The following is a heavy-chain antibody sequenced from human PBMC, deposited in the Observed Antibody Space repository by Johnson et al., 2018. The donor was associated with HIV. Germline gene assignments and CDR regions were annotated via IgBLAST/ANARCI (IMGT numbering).Heavy chain of an antibody. V-gene: IGHV3-9*01. CDR2: ISWNSGSI. CDR1: GFTFDDYA. D-gene: IGHD3-10*01. CDR3: AKDIGPSGSGSYS. J-gene: IGHJ3*01. Sequence: VQLVESGGGVVQPGRSLRLSCAASGFTFDDYAMHWVRHAPGKGLEWVSGISWNSGSIGYAESVKGRFTISRDNAKNSLYLQMNSLRAEDTALYYCAKDIGPSGSGSYSWGQGTMVTVSS.